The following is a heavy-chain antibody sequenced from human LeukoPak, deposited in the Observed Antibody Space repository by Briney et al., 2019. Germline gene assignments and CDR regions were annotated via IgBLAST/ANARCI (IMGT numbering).Heavy chain of an antibody. Sequence: SETLSLTCTVSGGSISSYYWSWIRQPPGKGLEWIGYIYYSGSTNYTPSLKSRVTISVDTSKNQFSLKLSSVTAADTAVYYCARIRGYSYGSRQHYFDYWGQGTLVTVSS. D-gene: IGHD5-18*01. J-gene: IGHJ4*02. CDR2: IYYSGST. V-gene: IGHV4-59*08. CDR3: ARIRGYSYGSRQHYFDY. CDR1: GGSISSYY.